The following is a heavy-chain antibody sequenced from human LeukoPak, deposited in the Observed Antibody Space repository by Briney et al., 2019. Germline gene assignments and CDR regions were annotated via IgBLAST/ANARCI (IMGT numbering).Heavy chain of an antibody. CDR3: ARDPGHYDFWSGYYTWGNYFDY. Sequence: GGSLRLSCAASGFTFSSYWMHWVRQAPGKGLVWVSRINSDGSSTSYADSVKGRFTISRDNAKNTLYLQMNSLRGEDTAVYYCARDPGHYDFWSGYYTWGNYFDYWGQGTLVTVSS. V-gene: IGHV3-74*01. D-gene: IGHD3-3*01. CDR2: INSDGSST. CDR1: GFTFSSYW. J-gene: IGHJ4*02.